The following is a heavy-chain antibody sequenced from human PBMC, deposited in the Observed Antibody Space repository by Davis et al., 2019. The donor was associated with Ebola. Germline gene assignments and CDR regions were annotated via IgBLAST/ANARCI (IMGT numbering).Heavy chain of an antibody. CDR2: VSFDGGTT. V-gene: IGHV3-30*18. D-gene: IGHD6-6*01. Sequence: PGGSLRPPFEASGFPFRNFGCLWVRQTPGKGLEWVAVVSFDGGTTHSGNSVKGRFIVSRDNSRNTVSLQMNSLGLDDTGVYYCAKETDEYVSSSNDYWGQGILVTVSS. CDR3: AKETDEYVSSSNDY. CDR1: GFPFRNFG. J-gene: IGHJ4*02.